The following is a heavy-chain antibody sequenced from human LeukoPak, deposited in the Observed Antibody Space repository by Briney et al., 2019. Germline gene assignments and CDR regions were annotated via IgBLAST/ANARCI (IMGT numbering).Heavy chain of an antibody. CDR1: GYSISSGFY. CDR3: ASLRGQKYFDY. Sequence: PSETLSLTCSVSGYSISSGFYWAWIRQPPGQGLEWIGNIYYSGSTYYNPSLKSRLTMSVDTSKNQFSLELRSVTAADTALYYCASLRGQKYFDYWGQGTLVTVSS. CDR2: IYYSGST. J-gene: IGHJ4*02. V-gene: IGHV4-38-2*02. D-gene: IGHD6-25*01.